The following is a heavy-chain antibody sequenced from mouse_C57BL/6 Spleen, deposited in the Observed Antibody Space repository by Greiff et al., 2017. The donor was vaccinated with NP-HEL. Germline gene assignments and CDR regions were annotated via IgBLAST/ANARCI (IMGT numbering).Heavy chain of an antibody. CDR2: IYYSGTI. J-gene: IGHJ2*01. V-gene: IGHV3-5*01. CDR3: AREGLTGTFDY. D-gene: IGHD4-1*01. Sequence: EVKVEESGPGLVKPSQTVFLTCTVTGISITTGNYRWSWIRQFPGNKLEWIGYIYYSGTITYNPSLTSRTTITRDTPKNQFFLEMNSLTAEDTATYYCAREGLTGTFDYWGQGTTLTVSS. CDR1: GISITTGNYR.